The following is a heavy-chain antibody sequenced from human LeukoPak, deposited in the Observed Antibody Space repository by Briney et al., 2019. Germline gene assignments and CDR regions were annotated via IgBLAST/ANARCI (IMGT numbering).Heavy chain of an antibody. V-gene: IGHV1-3*03. Sequence: ASVKVSSKASGYTFTNYAIHWVRQAPGQRLEWMGWINAGYGNTRYSQDFQGRVTITRDTSASTAYMELSSLRSEDMAVYYCARAYSSSWPGPFFDYWGQGTLVTVSS. CDR3: ARAYSSSWPGPFFDY. D-gene: IGHD6-13*01. J-gene: IGHJ4*02. CDR2: INAGYGNT. CDR1: GYTFTNYA.